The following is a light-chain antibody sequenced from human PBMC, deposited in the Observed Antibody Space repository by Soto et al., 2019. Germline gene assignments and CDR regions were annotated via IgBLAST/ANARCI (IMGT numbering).Light chain of an antibody. CDR3: QHYGTSLWT. CDR1: QSVSSSF. J-gene: IGKJ1*01. CDR2: GAS. Sequence: EIMLTQSPGTLSLSPGERATLSCRASQSVSSSFLAWYQQKPGQAPRLLIYGASIRRTGIPDRFSGSGSGQDFKHTISSRENKDFAMYLCQHYGTSLWTFGQGTKVEIK. V-gene: IGKV3-20*01.